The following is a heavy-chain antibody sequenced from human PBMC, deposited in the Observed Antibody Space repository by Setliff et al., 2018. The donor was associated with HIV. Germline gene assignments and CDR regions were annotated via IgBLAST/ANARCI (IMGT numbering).Heavy chain of an antibody. CDR1: GYRFTSYW. J-gene: IGHJ3*02. CDR3: ARHQDYGDFFDAFDI. D-gene: IGHD4-17*01. Sequence: PGESLKISCKGFGYRFTSYWIGWVRQMPGKGLEWMGIIYPGDSDTRYSPSFQGQVTISADKSISTAYLQWSSLKASDTAMYYCARHQDYGDFFDAFDIWGQGTMVTVSS. CDR2: IYPGDSDT. V-gene: IGHV5-51*01.